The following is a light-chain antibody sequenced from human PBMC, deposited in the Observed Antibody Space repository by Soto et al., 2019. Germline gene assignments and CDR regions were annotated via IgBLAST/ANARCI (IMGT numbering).Light chain of an antibody. V-gene: IGKV3-15*01. CDR2: GAS. CDR3: QQYKNWPLT. CDR1: QSVSSN. J-gene: IGKJ1*01. Sequence: VMTQSPATLAVSPGERATLSCRASQSVSSNLAWYQQKPGQAPRLLIYGASTRATGVAARFSGSGSGTEFTLTISSLQSEDFAVYHCQQYKNWPLTFGQGTKVDIK.